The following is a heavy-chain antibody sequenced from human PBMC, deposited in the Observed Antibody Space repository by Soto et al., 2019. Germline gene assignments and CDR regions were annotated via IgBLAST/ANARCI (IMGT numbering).Heavy chain of an antibody. J-gene: IGHJ4*02. CDR3: ARYGSGTYYPTTFEY. CDR2: IYYSGST. CDR1: GGSISSGGYY. Sequence: SETLSLTCTVSGGSISSGGYYWSWIRQHPGKGLECIGYIYYSGSTYYNPSLKSRVTISVDTSENQFSLKLSSVTAADTAVYYCARYGSGTYYPTTFEYWGQGTLVTVSS. D-gene: IGHD3-10*01. V-gene: IGHV4-31*03.